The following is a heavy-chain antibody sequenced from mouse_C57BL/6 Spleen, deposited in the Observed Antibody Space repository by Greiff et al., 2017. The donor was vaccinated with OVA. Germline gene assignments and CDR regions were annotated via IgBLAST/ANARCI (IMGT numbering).Heavy chain of an antibody. Sequence: EVKLMESGGGLVKPGGSLKLSCAASGFTFSDYGMHWVRQAPEKGLEWVAYISSGSSTIYYADTVKGRFTISRDNAKNTLFLQMTSLRSEDTAMYYCARESSSYGGYYFDYWGQGTTLTVSS. CDR1: GFTFSDYG. CDR2: ISSGSSTI. D-gene: IGHD1-1*01. J-gene: IGHJ2*01. V-gene: IGHV5-17*01. CDR3: ARESSSYGGYYFDY.